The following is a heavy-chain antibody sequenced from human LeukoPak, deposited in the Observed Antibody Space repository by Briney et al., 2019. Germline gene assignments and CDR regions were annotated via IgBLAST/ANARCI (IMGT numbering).Heavy chain of an antibody. CDR3: AKERENYDILTGYLD. Sequence: GGSLRLSFGASGFTFNSHAMSRVRQAPGKGLEWGSAISGSGGSTYYADSVKGRFTISRDNSKNPLYLQMNSLRAEDTAVYYGAKERENYDILTGYLDWGQGTLVTVSS. CDR1: GFTFNSHA. V-gene: IGHV3-23*01. D-gene: IGHD3-9*01. CDR2: ISGSGGST. J-gene: IGHJ4*02.